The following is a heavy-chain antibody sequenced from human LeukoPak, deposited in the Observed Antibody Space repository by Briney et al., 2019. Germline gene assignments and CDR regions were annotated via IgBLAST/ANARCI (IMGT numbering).Heavy chain of an antibody. Sequence: GGSLRLSCAASGFTFSDAWMSWVRQAPGKGLEWVSRIKSKTDGGTTDYAAPVKGRFTISRDDSKNTLYLQMNSLKTEDTAVYYCTTRGGSFSIFDYWGQGTLVTVSS. J-gene: IGHJ4*02. V-gene: IGHV3-15*01. CDR2: IKSKTDGGTT. CDR1: GFTFSDAW. D-gene: IGHD1-26*01. CDR3: TTRGGSFSIFDY.